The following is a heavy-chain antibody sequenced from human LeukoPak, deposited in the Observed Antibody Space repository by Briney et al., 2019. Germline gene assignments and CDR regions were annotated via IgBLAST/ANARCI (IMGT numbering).Heavy chain of an antibody. CDR3: AKRVSTSRVYLDPDFDY. Sequence: SGGSLRLSCGTSGFTFSSYGMSWVRQAPGKGLEWVSIISGSGGATYYADSVKGRFTISRDNSKNTLYLQMNSLRAEDTAVYHCAKRVSTSRVYLDPDFDYWGQGNLVTVSP. CDR2: ISGSGGAT. V-gene: IGHV3-23*01. D-gene: IGHD6-6*01. CDR1: GFTFSSYG. J-gene: IGHJ4*02.